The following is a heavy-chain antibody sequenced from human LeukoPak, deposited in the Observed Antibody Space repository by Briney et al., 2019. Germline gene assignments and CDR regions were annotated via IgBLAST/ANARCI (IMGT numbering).Heavy chain of an antibody. CDR3: ARRNGDLRAFDL. V-gene: IGHV4-39*01. CDR2: IFYSGGT. D-gene: IGHD4-17*01. Sequence: SETLSLTCTVSGGSISSTTYYWGWIRQPPGKGLEWIGSIFYSGGTYYNPSLKSRVTISVDSSKNQFSLNLSSVTAADTAVYYCARRNGDLRAFDLWGQGTVVTVSS. CDR1: GGSISSTTYY. J-gene: IGHJ3*01.